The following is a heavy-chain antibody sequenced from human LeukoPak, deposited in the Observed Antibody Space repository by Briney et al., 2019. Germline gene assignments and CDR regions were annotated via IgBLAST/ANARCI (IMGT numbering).Heavy chain of an antibody. CDR3: AKDSGDIVVVPAAEIDY. CDR2: ISGSGGST. CDR1: GFTFSSYW. J-gene: IGHJ4*02. Sequence: QPGGSLRLSCAASGFTFSSYWMHWVRQAPGKGLEWVSAISGSGGSTYYADSVKGRFTISRDNSKNTLYLQMNSLRAEDTAVYYCAKDSGDIVVVPAAEIDYWGQGTLVTVSS. V-gene: IGHV3-23*01. D-gene: IGHD2-2*01.